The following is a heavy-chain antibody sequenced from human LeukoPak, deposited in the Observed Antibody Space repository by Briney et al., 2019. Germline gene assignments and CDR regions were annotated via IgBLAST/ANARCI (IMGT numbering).Heavy chain of an antibody. D-gene: IGHD2-2*01. CDR1: GGSISSGGYY. CDR3: ARAVVPAAIISGNFWFDP. Sequence: SQTLSLTCTVSGGSISSGGYYWSWLRQHPGKGLEWIGYIYYSGSTYYNPSLKSRVTISVDTSKNQFSLKLSSVTAADTAVYYCARAVVPAAIISGNFWFDPWGQGTLVTVSS. J-gene: IGHJ5*02. V-gene: IGHV4-31*03. CDR2: IYYSGST.